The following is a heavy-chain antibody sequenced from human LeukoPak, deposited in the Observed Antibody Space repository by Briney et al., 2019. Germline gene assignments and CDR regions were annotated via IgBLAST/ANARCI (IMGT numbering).Heavy chain of an antibody. CDR2: INHSGST. D-gene: IGHD1-26*01. Sequence: SETLSLTCAVYGGSFSGYYWSWIRQPPGKGLEWIGEINHSGSTNYNPSPKSRVTLSVDTSKNQFSLKLSSVTAADTAFYYCASQGHHGKIVGTTLSYFYMDVWGKGTTVTVSS. V-gene: IGHV4-34*01. CDR3: ASQGHHGKIVGTTLSYFYMDV. CDR1: GGSFSGYY. J-gene: IGHJ6*03.